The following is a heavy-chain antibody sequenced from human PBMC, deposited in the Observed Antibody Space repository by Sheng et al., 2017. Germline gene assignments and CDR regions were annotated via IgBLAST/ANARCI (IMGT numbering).Heavy chain of an antibody. V-gene: IGHV4-59*12. D-gene: IGHD3-10*01. CDR2: IDDSGST. CDR1: GGSISSYF. CDR3: TRDQYSVRFRPGVRTGTRYRFDP. Sequence: QVQLQESGPGLVKPSETLSLTCTVSGGSISSYFWSWIRQPPGKGLEWMGYIDDSGSTNYNPSLKSRVTISVDTSKNLLSLKVNSVTAADTAVYYCTRDQYSVRFRPGVRTGTRYRFDP. J-gene: IGHJ5*02.